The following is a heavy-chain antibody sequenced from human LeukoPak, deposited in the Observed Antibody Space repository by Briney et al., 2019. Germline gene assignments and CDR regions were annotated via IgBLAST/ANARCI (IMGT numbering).Heavy chain of an antibody. V-gene: IGHV3-74*01. Sequence: GGSLRLSCAASGFTFSSYWMHWVRQPPGKGLEWVSRISSDGSSTTYADSVKGRFTISRDNDKHTLYLQMNSLRGEDTAVYYCARVRLAATGYCFDYWGQGTLVTASS. D-gene: IGHD6-13*01. CDR2: ISSDGSST. CDR3: ARVRLAATGYCFDY. CDR1: GFTFSSYW. J-gene: IGHJ4*02.